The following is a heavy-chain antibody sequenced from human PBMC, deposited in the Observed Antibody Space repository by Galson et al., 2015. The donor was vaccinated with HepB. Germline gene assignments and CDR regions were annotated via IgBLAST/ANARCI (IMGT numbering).Heavy chain of an antibody. D-gene: IGHD1-7*01. CDR3: TGLRGSTPGGF. V-gene: IGHV3-53*01. Sequence: SLRLSCAASGFTVSNNYMTWVRQAPETGLGWVSLIYSDGTTRYAGSVKGRFTISRDNSKNMLYLQMNSLRAEDTAIYYCTGLRGSTPGGFWGQGTLVTVSS. J-gene: IGHJ4*02. CDR2: IYSDGTT. CDR1: GFTVSNNY.